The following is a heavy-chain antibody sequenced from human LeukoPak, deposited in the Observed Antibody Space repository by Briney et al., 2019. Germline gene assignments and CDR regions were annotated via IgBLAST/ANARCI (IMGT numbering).Heavy chain of an antibody. CDR2: INSDGSPT. CDR1: GLTPSNYW. D-gene: IGHD6-19*01. Sequence: GGPQRLSCAASGLTPSNYWMHWLHQVPGKVLLWVSRINSDGSPTFYADSVKGRFTISRDTAKNTLYLQMNSLRDEDSAVYYCARAVAADFWGQGTQVTVSS. V-gene: IGHV3-74*01. J-gene: IGHJ4*02. CDR3: ARAVAADF.